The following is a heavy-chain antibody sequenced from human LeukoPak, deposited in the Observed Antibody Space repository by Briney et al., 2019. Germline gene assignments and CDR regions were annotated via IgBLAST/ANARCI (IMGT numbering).Heavy chain of an antibody. Sequence: GGSLRLSCAASGFTVTNYWMSWVRQAPGKGLELVANIKQDRSEKYYVDSVKGRFTISRDNAKNSLYLQMNSLRAEDTAVYYCARLREIPVFGVVTKSTSYFDYWGQGTLVTVSS. J-gene: IGHJ4*02. CDR2: IKQDRSEK. V-gene: IGHV3-7*01. CDR1: GFTVTNYW. D-gene: IGHD3-3*01. CDR3: ARLREIPVFGVVTKSTSYFDY.